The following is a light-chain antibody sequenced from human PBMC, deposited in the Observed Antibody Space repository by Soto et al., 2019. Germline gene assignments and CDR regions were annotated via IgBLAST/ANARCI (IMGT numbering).Light chain of an antibody. J-gene: IGKJ2*01. Sequence: EIVLTQSPGTLSLSPGERATLSCRASQSVSRNSLAWYQQKPGQAPRLLIYGASSRATGIPDRFSGSGSGTDFTLTISRLQPEDFAVYYCQPYGSSPYTFGQGTKLEIK. CDR2: GAS. V-gene: IGKV3-20*01. CDR1: QSVSRNS. CDR3: QPYGSSPYT.